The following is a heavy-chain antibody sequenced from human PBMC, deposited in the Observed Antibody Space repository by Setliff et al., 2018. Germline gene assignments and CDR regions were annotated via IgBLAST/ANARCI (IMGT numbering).Heavy chain of an antibody. J-gene: IGHJ5*02. D-gene: IGHD2-15*01. V-gene: IGHV4-61*09. CDR1: GGSLSADYY. CDR3: VRALLWSVEGRFDP. CDR2: VHPDGST. Sequence: SETLSLTCTVSGGSLSADYYWSWIRQPAGKGLEWIGHVHPDGSTNYNPSLYSRVVISVDTSKNQFSLKLTSVTAADTAVYYCVRALLWSVEGRFDPWGQGTLVTVSS.